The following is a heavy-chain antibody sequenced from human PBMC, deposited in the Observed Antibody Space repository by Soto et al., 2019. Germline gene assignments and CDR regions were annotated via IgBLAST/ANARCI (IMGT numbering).Heavy chain of an antibody. CDR2: ISGIGGST. D-gene: IGHD6-13*01. Sequence: PGGSLRLSCAASGFTFTDYALSWVRQAPGKGLEWVATISGIGGSTYLADSVKGRLSISRDNSKNTASLLMNSPRAEDTAVYFCARGSSGYISSWYYFDYWGRGTLVTVSS. V-gene: IGHV3-23*01. CDR3: ARGSSGYISSWYYFDY. CDR1: GFTFTDYA. J-gene: IGHJ4*02.